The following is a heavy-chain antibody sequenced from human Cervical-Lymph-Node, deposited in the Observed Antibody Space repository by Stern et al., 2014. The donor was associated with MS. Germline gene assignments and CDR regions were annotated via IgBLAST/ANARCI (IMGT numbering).Heavy chain of an antibody. D-gene: IGHD4-11*01. CDR1: GFSVSSHS. Sequence: VQLVQSGGGVVQPGRSLRLSCAASGFSVSSHSMHWVRQAPGQGLEWVTYISYDGSKKKYADSVRGRFTISRDTSKNTLDLQMNSLRVEDTALYYCAREDYRNYSPYIDYWGQGTRVTVSS. CDR2: ISYDGSKK. CDR3: AREDYRNYSPYIDY. J-gene: IGHJ4*02. V-gene: IGHV3-30-3*01.